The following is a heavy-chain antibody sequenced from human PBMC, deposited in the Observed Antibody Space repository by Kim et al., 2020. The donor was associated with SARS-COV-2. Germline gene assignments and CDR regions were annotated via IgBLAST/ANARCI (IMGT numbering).Heavy chain of an antibody. CDR1: GLTSEDHG. Sequence: GGSLRLSCAVLGLTSEDHGMHWVRQVPGKGLEWVSGVILRTDIKGYADSVKGRFTISRDRAKNSLYLQMNGLRPEDTALYYCGKDLRPGGMDVWGQGTPVIVSS. D-gene: IGHD3-16*01. V-gene: IGHV3-9*02. J-gene: IGHJ6*02. CDR2: VILRTDIK. CDR3: GKDLRPGGMDV.